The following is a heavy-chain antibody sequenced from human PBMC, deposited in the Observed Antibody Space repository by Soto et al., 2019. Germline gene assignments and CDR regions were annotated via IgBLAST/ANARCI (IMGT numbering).Heavy chain of an antibody. J-gene: IGHJ4*02. D-gene: IGHD6-19*01. Sequence: QVQLVQSGAEVKKPGASVKVSCKASGYTFISYDINWVRQATGQGLEWMGGMNPNSGNTGYAQKVQGRVTRTRNTSTSTAYMELSSRRSDDTAVDYCARGPPLSGWDYFDYWGQGTLVTVSS. V-gene: IGHV1-8*01. CDR2: MNPNSGNT. CDR1: GYTFISYD. CDR3: ARGPPLSGWDYFDY.